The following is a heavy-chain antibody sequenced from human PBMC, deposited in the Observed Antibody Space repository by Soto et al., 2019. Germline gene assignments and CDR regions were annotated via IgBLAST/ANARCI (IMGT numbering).Heavy chain of an antibody. CDR1: GYTFTSYG. CDR2: ISAYNGNT. Sequence: QVQLVQSGAEVKKPGASVKVSCKASGYTFTSYGISWVRQAPGQGLEWMGWISAYNGNTNYAQKLQGRVTMTTDTSTSTAYMELRSLKSDDTAVYYCARSQGGIYYFITDASDIWGQGTMVTVSS. D-gene: IGHD1-26*01. V-gene: IGHV1-18*01. CDR3: ARSQGGIYYFITDASDI. J-gene: IGHJ3*02.